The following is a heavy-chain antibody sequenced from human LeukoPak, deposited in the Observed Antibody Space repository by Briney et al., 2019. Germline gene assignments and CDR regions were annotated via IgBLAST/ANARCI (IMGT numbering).Heavy chain of an antibody. CDR2: IYPDDSDT. J-gene: IGHJ4*02. CDR1: GFTFTNYW. CDR3: ARQPRGGNGARYFDY. V-gene: IGHV5-51*01. D-gene: IGHD4-23*01. Sequence: GESLKISCKASGFTFTNYWIGWVRQVPGKGLEWMGIIYPDDSDTRYSPSFQGQVTISADKFMRTAYLRWSSLKASDTAIYYCARQPRGGNGARYFDYWGPGTLVTVSS.